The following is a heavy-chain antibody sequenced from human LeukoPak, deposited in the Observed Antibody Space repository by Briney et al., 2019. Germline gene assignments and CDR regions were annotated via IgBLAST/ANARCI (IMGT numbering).Heavy chain of an antibody. CDR1: GGSFSGYY. CDR3: ARAADDFWSGYPSYFDY. D-gene: IGHD3-3*01. V-gene: IGHV4-34*01. J-gene: IGHJ4*02. Sequence: SETLSLTCAVYGGSFSGYYWGWIRQPPGKGLEWIGSIYYSGSTYYNPSLKSRVTISVDTSKNQFSLKLSSVTAADTAVYYCARAADDFWSGYPSYFDYWGQGTLVTVSS. CDR2: IYYSGST.